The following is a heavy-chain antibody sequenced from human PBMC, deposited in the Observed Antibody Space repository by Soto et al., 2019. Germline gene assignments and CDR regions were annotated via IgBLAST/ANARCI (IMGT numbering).Heavy chain of an antibody. D-gene: IGHD5-12*01. Sequence: GGSLRLSCSASGFTFNTYTMSWVRRVPGRGLEWVANIKQDGSEKYYVDSVKGRFTISRDNAKNSLNLQMNSLRAEDTAVYYCARLYSGYDYYCYYYMDVWGKGTTVTVSS. J-gene: IGHJ6*03. CDR3: ARLYSGYDYYCYYYMDV. CDR1: GFTFNTYT. V-gene: IGHV3-7*01. CDR2: IKQDGSEK.